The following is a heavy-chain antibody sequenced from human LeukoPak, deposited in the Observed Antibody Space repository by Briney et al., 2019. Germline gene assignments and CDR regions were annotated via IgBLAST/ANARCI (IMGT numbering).Heavy chain of an antibody. Sequence: PGGSLRLSCAASGFTFSSYWMSWVRQAPGKGLEWVANIKQDGSEKYYVDSVKGRFTISRDNAKNSLYLQMNSLRAEDTAVYYCARTQYYYDSSGYGYYWGQGTLVTVSS. CDR1: GFTFSSYW. V-gene: IGHV3-7*01. CDR2: IKQDGSEK. CDR3: ARTQYYYDSSGYGYY. D-gene: IGHD3-22*01. J-gene: IGHJ4*02.